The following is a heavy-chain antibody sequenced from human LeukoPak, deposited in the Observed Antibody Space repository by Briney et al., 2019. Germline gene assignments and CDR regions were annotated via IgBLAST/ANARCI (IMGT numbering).Heavy chain of an antibody. CDR2: IYPGDSDT. CDR3: ARLNYYDSSAHRRPHAFDI. J-gene: IGHJ3*02. V-gene: IGHV5-51*01. Sequence: GESLKISCKGSGYSFTSYWIGWVRQMPGKGLEWMGIIYPGDSDTRYSPSFQGRVTISADKSISTAYLQWSSLKASDTAMYYCARLNYYDSSAHRRPHAFDIWGQGTMVTVSS. CDR1: GYSFTSYW. D-gene: IGHD3-22*01.